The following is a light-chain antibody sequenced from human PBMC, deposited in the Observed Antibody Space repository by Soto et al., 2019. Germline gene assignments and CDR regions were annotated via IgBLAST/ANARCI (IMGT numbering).Light chain of an antibody. CDR1: QSVSNN. Sequence: EIVMTQSPATLSVSPGERATLSCRASQSVSNNLAWYQQKPGQAPRLLIYSASTRATGIPARFSGSGSGTEFTLTISSLQSEDFALYYCQQYNNWPPWTFDQGTKVEIK. V-gene: IGKV3-15*01. CDR2: SAS. J-gene: IGKJ1*01. CDR3: QQYNNWPPWT.